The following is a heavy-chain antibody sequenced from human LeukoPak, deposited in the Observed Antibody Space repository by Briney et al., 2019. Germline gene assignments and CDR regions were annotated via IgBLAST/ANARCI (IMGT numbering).Heavy chain of an antibody. D-gene: IGHD1-1*01. Sequence: GGSLRLSCAASGFTFSSYAMHWVRQAPGKGLEYVSSISSDGGSTYYANSVKGRFTISRDNSKNTLYLQMGSLRAEDMAVYYCARGGLGTPHYMDVWGKRTADSVPS. J-gene: IGHJ6*03. CDR1: GFTFSSYA. CDR2: ISSDGGST. V-gene: IGHV3-64*01. CDR3: ARGGLGTPHYMDV.